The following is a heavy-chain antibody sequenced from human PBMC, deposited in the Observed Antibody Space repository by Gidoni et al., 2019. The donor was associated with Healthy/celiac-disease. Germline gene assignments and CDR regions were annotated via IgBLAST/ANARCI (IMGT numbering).Heavy chain of an antibody. CDR2: ISYDGSNK. Sequence: QVQLVESGGGVVQPGRSLRLSCAASGFTFSSYGMHWVRQAPGKGLEWVAVISYDGSNKYYADSVKGRFTISRDNSKNTLYLQMNSLRAEDTAVYYCAKAYGPYYYENPSAFFDYWGQGTLVTVSS. CDR3: AKAYGPYYYENPSAFFDY. V-gene: IGHV3-30*18. D-gene: IGHD3-22*01. J-gene: IGHJ4*02. CDR1: GFTFSSYG.